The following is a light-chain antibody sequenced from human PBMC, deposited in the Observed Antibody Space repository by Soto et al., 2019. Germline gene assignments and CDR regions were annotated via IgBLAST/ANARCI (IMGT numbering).Light chain of an antibody. Sequence: EIVMTQSPATVSVSPGERVTLSCRASQSVSSNLAWYQQKPGQAPSLLISGASTRATGVPARFSGSEPGTDFTLTISSLQAEDFAIYYCQQYNTWPPTFGQGTKVEI. CDR1: QSVSSN. V-gene: IGKV3-15*01. CDR2: GAS. CDR3: QQYNTWPPT. J-gene: IGKJ1*01.